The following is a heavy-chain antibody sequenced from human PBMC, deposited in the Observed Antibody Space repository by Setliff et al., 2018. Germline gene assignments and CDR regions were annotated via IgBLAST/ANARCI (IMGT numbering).Heavy chain of an antibody. CDR1: GGSISSGSYY. V-gene: IGHV4-39*01. D-gene: IGHD3-10*01. Sequence: SETLSLTCSVSGGSISSGSYYWGWIRQSPGKGLEWIGSMYYSGSTYYNPSLKGRVTLSVGTTKNQFSLKLTSMTAADTAVYFCARHLLVQGTYHFDYWGQGSPVTVSS. CDR2: MYYSGST. CDR3: ARHLLVQGTYHFDY. J-gene: IGHJ4*02.